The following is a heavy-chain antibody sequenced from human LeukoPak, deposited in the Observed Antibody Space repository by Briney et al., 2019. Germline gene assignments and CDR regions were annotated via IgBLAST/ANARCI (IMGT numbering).Heavy chain of an antibody. Sequence: SGGSLRLSCAASGFTFSSYSMNWVRQAPGKGLEWVSYISSSSSTIYYADSVKGRFTISRDNAKNSLYLQMNSLRAEDTAVYYCARAVNNWNYPTYFDYWGQGTLVTVSS. V-gene: IGHV3-48*01. J-gene: IGHJ4*02. CDR2: ISSSSSTI. CDR3: ARAVNNWNYPTYFDY. D-gene: IGHD1-7*01. CDR1: GFTFSSYS.